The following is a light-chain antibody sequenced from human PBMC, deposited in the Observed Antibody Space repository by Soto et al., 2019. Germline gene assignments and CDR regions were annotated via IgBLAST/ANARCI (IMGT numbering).Light chain of an antibody. V-gene: IGKV3-20*01. CDR2: GAS. CDR3: QQFGSSPSWT. J-gene: IGKJ1*01. CDR1: QSVSSGY. Sequence: EIVLTQSPGTLSLSPGERATLSCRASQSVSSGYLAWYQQKPGQAPRLLIYGASSRATGVPARFSGSGSGTDFTLTISRLEPEDFAVYYCQQFGSSPSWTFGQGTKVEI.